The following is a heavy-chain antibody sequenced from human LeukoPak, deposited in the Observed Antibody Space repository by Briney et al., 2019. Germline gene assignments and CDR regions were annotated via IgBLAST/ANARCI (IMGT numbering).Heavy chain of an antibody. J-gene: IGHJ4*02. CDR1: GFTFSSYW. Sequence: GGSLRLSCAASGFTFSSYWMHWVRQAPGKGLVWVSRISSDGSTTSYADSVKGRFTISRDNAKNTLYLQMSSLRAEDTAVYYCARRGGSYNDYWGQGTLVTVSS. D-gene: IGHD1-26*01. V-gene: IGHV3-74*01. CDR2: ISSDGSTT. CDR3: ARRGGSYNDY.